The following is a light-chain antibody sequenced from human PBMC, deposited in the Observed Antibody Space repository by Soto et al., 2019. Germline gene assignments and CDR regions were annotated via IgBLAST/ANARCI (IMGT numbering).Light chain of an antibody. V-gene: IGKV1-33*01. J-gene: IGKJ3*01. CDR1: QDISNY. CDR2: DAS. Sequence: DIPMTQSPSSLSASVGDRVTITCQASQDISNYLNWYQQKPGKAPKLLIYDASNLETGVPSRFSGSGSRTDFTFAISSLQTEDIATYYCQQEFTFGPGTKVDIK. CDR3: QQEFT.